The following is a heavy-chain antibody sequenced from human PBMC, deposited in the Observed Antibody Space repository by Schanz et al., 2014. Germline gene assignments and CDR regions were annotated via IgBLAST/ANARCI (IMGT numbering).Heavy chain of an antibody. J-gene: IGHJ4*02. D-gene: IGHD2-15*01. CDR1: GYPFTNYY. CDR2: VNPGGGST. CDR3: AGGSLAGYVALLMAANDY. Sequence: QVHLEQSGPEVKKPGASVKLSCRASGYPFTNYYIHWVRQAPGQGLEWMGIVNPGGGSTSVAQRFQTRVTLTRDASTGTAYLGLTRLRVEDTAVYYCAGGSLAGYVALLMAANDYWGQGTLLTVSS. V-gene: IGHV1-46*01.